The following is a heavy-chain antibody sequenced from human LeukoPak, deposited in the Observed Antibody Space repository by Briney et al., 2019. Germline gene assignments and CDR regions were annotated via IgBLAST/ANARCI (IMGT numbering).Heavy chain of an antibody. V-gene: IGHV1-24*01. CDR2: FDPEDGET. Sequence: ASVKVSCKVSGYTLTELSMHWVRQAPGKGLEWMGGFDPEDGETIYAQKFQGRVTMTEDTSTDTAYMELSSLRSEDTAVYYCARDNFWSGYYDLDYWGQGTLVTVSS. D-gene: IGHD3-3*01. J-gene: IGHJ4*02. CDR3: ARDNFWSGYYDLDY. CDR1: GYTLTELS.